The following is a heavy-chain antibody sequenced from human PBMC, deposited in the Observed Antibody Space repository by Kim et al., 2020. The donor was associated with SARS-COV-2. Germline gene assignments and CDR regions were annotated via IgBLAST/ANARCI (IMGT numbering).Heavy chain of an antibody. D-gene: IGHD2-15*01. CDR3: ARAVGRKIFPYYFDY. J-gene: IGHJ4*02. V-gene: IGHV4-59*01. Sequence: PSLKSRVTISVDTSKNQFSLKLSSVTAADTAVYYCARAVGRKIFPYYFDYWGQGTLVTVSS.